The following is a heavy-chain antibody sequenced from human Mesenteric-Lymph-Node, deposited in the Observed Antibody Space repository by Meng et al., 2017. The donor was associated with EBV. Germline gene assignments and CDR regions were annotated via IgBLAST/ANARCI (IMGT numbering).Heavy chain of an antibody. CDR2: INPSGGT. CDR3: ARSTRGYSSSWFDY. V-gene: IGHV4-34*02. D-gene: IGHD6-13*01. Sequence: QLVLQQGGAGLLNPSETLSLACAVYGGSFSGSFWSWIRQPPGKGLEWIGEINPSGGTNYSPSLKSRVTISLDTSKNQFSLKLSSVTAADTAVYYCARSTRGYSSSWFDYWSQGTLVTVSS. CDR1: GGSFSGSF. J-gene: IGHJ4*02.